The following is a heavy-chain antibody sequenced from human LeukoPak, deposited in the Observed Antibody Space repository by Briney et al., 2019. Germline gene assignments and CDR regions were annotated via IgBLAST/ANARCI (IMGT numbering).Heavy chain of an antibody. CDR3: AKEVYSSSWYWSVGNWFDP. CDR2: ISGSGGST. CDR1: GFTLSSYV. D-gene: IGHD6-13*01. V-gene: IGHV3-23*01. Sequence: GGSLRLSCATSGFTLSSYVMHWVRQAPGKGLEWVSAISGSGGSTYYADSVKGRFTISRDNSKNTLYLQMNSLRAEDTAVYYCAKEVYSSSWYWSVGNWFDPWGQGTLVTVSS. J-gene: IGHJ5*02.